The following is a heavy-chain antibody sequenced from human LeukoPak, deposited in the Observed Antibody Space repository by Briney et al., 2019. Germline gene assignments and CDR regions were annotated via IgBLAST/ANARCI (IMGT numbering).Heavy chain of an antibody. CDR1: GYTFTSYA. CDR3: ARDSITIFGVPLYWFDP. D-gene: IGHD3-3*01. Sequence: APVKVSCKASGYTFTSYAMHWVRQAPGQRLEWMGWINAGNGNTKYSQKFQGRVTITRDTSASTAYMELSSLRSEDTAVYYCARDSITIFGVPLYWFDPWGQGTLVTVSS. V-gene: IGHV1-3*01. J-gene: IGHJ5*02. CDR2: INAGNGNT.